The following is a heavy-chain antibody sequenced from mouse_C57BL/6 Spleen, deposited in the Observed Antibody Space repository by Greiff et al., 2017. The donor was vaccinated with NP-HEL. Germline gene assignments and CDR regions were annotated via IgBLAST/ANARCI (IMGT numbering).Heavy chain of an antibody. CDR2: INYDGSST. CDR1: GFTFSDYY. Sequence: EVKLMESEGGLVQPGSSMKLSCTASGFTFSDYYMAWVRQVPEKGLEWVANINYDGSSTYYLDSLKSRFIISRDNAKNILYLQMSSLKSEDTATYYCARDRGDYDYVRFAYWGQGTLVTVSA. V-gene: IGHV5-16*01. D-gene: IGHD2-4*01. J-gene: IGHJ3*01. CDR3: ARDRGDYDYVRFAY.